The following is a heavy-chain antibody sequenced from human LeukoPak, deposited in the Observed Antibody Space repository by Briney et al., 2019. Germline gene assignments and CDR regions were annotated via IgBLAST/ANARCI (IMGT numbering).Heavy chain of an antibody. J-gene: IGHJ4*02. CDR3: ASPIVVVPAAMKAYDY. CDR1: GFTFSSYS. CDR2: ISSSSSYI. D-gene: IGHD2-2*01. Sequence: GGSLRLSCAASGFTFSSYSMNWVRQAPGKGLEWVSSISSSSSYIYYADSVKGRFTISRDNAKNSLYLQMNSLRAEDTAVYYCASPIVVVPAAMKAYDYWGQGTLVTVSS. V-gene: IGHV3-21*01.